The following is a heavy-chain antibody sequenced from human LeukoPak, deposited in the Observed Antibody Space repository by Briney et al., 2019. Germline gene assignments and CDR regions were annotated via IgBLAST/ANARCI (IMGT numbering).Heavy chain of an antibody. CDR2: ISAYNGNT. CDR3: ARDPGSIAARPRAFDI. Sequence: ASVKVSCKASGYTFTSYGISWVRQAPGQGLEWMGWISAYNGNTNYAQKLQGRVTMTTDTSTSTAYMELRSLRSDDTAVYYCARDPGSIAARPRAFDIWGQGTMVTVSS. CDR1: GYTFTSYG. V-gene: IGHV1-18*01. J-gene: IGHJ3*02. D-gene: IGHD6-6*01.